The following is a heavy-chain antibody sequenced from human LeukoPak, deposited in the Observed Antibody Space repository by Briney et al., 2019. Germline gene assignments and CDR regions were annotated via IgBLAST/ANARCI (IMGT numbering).Heavy chain of an antibody. D-gene: IGHD3-3*01. J-gene: IGHJ4*02. CDR3: ARGLTYDFWSGYGY. V-gene: IGHV3-30*03. Sequence: GRSLRLSCAASGFTFSSYGIHWVRLAPGKGLEWVAVISDDGTRKYYADSVQGRFTISRDNSKNTLYLQMNRLRAEDTAVYYCARGLTYDFWSGYGYWGQGTLVTVSS. CDR1: GFTFSSYG. CDR2: ISDDGTRK.